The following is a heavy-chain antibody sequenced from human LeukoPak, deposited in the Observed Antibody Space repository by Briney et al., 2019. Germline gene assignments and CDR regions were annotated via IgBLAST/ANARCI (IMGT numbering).Heavy chain of an antibody. V-gene: IGHV3-23*01. CDR1: GFTFSSYA. CDR2: ISGSGGST. CDR3: AKVYDASGSYYDY. J-gene: IGHJ4*02. Sequence: GGTLRLSCAASGFTFSSYAMSWVRQAPGKGLEWVSAISGSGGSTYYADSVKGRFTISRDNSKNTLYLQMNSLRAEDTAVYYCAKVYDASGSYYDYWGQGTLVTVSS. D-gene: IGHD3-10*01.